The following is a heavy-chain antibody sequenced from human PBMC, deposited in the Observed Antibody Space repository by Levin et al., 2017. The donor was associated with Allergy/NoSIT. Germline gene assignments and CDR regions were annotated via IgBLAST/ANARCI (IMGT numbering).Heavy chain of an antibody. CDR1: GFTFSSYW. J-gene: IGHJ4*02. CDR2: IKQDGSEK. V-gene: IGHV3-7*01. D-gene: IGHD6-13*01. CDR3: ARDNTATYSSSWDRVHFDY. Sequence: GESLKISCAASGFTFSSYWMSWVRQAPGKGLEWVANIKQDGSEKYYVDSVKGRFTISRDNAKNSLYLQMNSLRAEDTAVYYCARDNTATYSSSWDRVHFDYWGQGTLVTVSS.